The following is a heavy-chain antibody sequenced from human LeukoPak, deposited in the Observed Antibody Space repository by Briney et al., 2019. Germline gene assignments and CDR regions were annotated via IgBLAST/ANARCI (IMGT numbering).Heavy chain of an antibody. CDR1: GGSFSGYY. CDR3: ARDLGFGEQYFDY. J-gene: IGHJ4*02. V-gene: IGHV4-31*11. D-gene: IGHD3-10*01. Sequence: SETLSLTCAVYGGSFSGYYWSWIRQHPGKGLEWIGNIYYSGSTYYNPSLKSRVSISVDTSNNQFSLNLSSVTAADTAVYYCARDLGFGEQYFDYWGQGTLVTVSS. CDR2: IYYSGST.